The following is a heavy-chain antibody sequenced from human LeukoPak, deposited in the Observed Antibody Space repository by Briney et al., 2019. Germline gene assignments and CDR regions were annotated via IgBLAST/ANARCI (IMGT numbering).Heavy chain of an antibody. V-gene: IGHV3-30*18. CDR3: AKEHRSGSYYRRYFDY. D-gene: IGHD3-10*01. Sequence: GGSLRLSFAPTGFTFSSYGMPWVRQAPGKGLERGAVISYDGTNKYYADCVKGRFTISRDNSKNTLYLQMNSLRTEDTAVHYCAKEHRSGSYYRRYFDYWGQGTLVTVSS. J-gene: IGHJ4*02. CDR2: ISYDGTNK. CDR1: GFTFSSYG.